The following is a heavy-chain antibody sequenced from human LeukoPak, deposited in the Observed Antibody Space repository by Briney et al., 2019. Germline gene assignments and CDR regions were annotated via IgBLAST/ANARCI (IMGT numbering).Heavy chain of an antibody. D-gene: IGHD6-13*01. J-gene: IGHJ4*02. V-gene: IGHV3-7*05. Sequence: GGSLRLSCAASGFTFSSYWMSWVRQAPGKGLEWVANIRQDGSEKYYVDSVKDRFTISRDNAKNSLYLQMNSLRAEDTAVYYCASRPGYSSSWSAFDYWGQGTLVTVSS. CDR2: IRQDGSEK. CDR1: GFTFSSYW. CDR3: ASRPGYSSSWSAFDY.